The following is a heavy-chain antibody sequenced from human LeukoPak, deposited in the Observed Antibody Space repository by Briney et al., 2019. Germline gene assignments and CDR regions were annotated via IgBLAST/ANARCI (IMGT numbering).Heavy chain of an antibody. CDR1: GFTFSSYS. CDR3: ARVLEAYYYDSSGYSVLAPIS. Sequence: GSLRLSCAASGFTFSSYSMNWVRQAPGKGLEWASSISSSSSYIYYADSVKGRFTISRDNAKNSLYLQMNSLRAEDTAVYYCARVLEAYYYDSSGYSVLAPISWGQGPWSPSPQ. J-gene: IGHJ1*01. D-gene: IGHD3-22*01. CDR2: ISSSSSYI. V-gene: IGHV3-21*01.